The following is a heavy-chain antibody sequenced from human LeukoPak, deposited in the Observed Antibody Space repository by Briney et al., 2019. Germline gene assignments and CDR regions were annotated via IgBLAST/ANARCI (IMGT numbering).Heavy chain of an antibody. CDR3: ARSGTGYCSGGSCYEAYPHYFDY. V-gene: IGHV4-4*07. CDR1: GGSISSYR. D-gene: IGHD2-15*01. J-gene: IGHJ4*02. CDR2: IYTSGST. Sequence: SETLSLTCTVSGGSISSYRWSWIRQPAGKGLESIGHIYTSGSTNYSPSLRSRVTMSVDTSKNQFSLKLSSVTAADTAVYYCARSGTGYCSGGSCYEAYPHYFDYWGQGTLVTVSS.